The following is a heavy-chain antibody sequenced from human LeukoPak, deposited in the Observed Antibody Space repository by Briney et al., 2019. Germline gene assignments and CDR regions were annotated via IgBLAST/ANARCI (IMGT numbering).Heavy chain of an antibody. V-gene: IGHV3-53*01. CDR3: ASLRGVKDYGMDV. D-gene: IGHD3-10*01. J-gene: IGHJ6*02. CDR1: GLTVTSNY. Sequence: PGGSLRLSCAASGLTVTSNYMSWVRQAPGKGLEYVSVIYIDGTTYYAESVKGRFTISRDNSKNTLYLQMNSLRAEDTAVYYCASLRGVKDYGMDVWGQGTTVTVSS. CDR2: IYIDGTT.